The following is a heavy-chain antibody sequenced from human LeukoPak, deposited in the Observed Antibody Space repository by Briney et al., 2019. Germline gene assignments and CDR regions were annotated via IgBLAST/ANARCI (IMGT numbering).Heavy chain of an antibody. CDR1: GFTFRDYA. D-gene: IGHD7-27*01. CDR2: IRSKAFGETA. Sequence: PGGSLRLSCTGSGFTFRDYAMNWVRQAPGKGLEWVGFIRSKAFGETAEYAASVKGRFTISRDDSKSIAYLQMNSLKTEDTAVYYCTRDRGSSTLGDYWGQGTLVTVSS. J-gene: IGHJ4*02. CDR3: TRDRGSSTLGDY. V-gene: IGHV3-49*04.